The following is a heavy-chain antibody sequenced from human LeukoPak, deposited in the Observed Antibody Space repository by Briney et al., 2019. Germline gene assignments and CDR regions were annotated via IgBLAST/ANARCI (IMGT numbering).Heavy chain of an antibody. J-gene: IGHJ4*02. CDR2: ISSSGTTI. CDR1: GFTFSSYG. Sequence: PGGSLRLSCAAPGFTFSSYGMSWVRQAPGKGLEWVSYISSSGTTIYYADSVKGRFTISRDNAKNSLYLQMNSLRAEDTAVYYCARRRDSGSLQHFDYWGQGTLVTVSS. V-gene: IGHV3-48*04. CDR3: ARRRDSGSLQHFDY. D-gene: IGHD1-26*01.